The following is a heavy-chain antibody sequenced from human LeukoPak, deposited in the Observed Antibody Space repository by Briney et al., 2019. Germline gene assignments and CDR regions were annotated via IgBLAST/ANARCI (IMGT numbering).Heavy chain of an antibody. CDR3: GRRAVPAGISYYFDY. CDR1: GFTFSSYW. Sequence: PGGSLRLSCVASGFTFSSYWMHWVRQAPGKGLVWVSRINTDGSSTTYAGSVKGRFTISRDNAKNTLYLQMNSLRAEDTAVYYCGRRAVPAGISYYFDYWGQGTLVTVSS. V-gene: IGHV3-74*01. D-gene: IGHD2-2*02. J-gene: IGHJ4*02. CDR2: INTDGSST.